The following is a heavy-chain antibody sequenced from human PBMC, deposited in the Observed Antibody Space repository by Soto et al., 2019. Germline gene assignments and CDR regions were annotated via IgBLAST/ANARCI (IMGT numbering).Heavy chain of an antibody. Sequence: SETLSLTCAVYGGSFSGYYWSWIRQPPGKGLEWIGEINHSGSTNYNPSLKSRVTISVDTSKNQFSLKLSSVTAADTAVYYCARGRVRVGGVYQVRPQYYFDYWGQGTLVTVSS. D-gene: IGHD3-16*01. CDR2: INHSGST. CDR1: GGSFSGYY. V-gene: IGHV4-34*01. CDR3: ARGRVRVGGVYQVRPQYYFDY. J-gene: IGHJ4*02.